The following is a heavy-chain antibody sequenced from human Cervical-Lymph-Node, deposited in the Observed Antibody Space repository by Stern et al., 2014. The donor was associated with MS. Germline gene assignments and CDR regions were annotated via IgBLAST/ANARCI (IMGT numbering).Heavy chain of an antibody. V-gene: IGHV6-1*01. CDR1: GYTVSSSGAA. CDR3: ARSRGSSQTAFDT. J-gene: IGHJ3*02. D-gene: IGHD5-12*01. Sequence: QVQLVQSGPGLVKPSQTLSLTCAISGYTVSSSGAAWSGIRQSPSRGLECLGRTYHRSRWFTDYALSVRSRININADASKNQFSLQLNSVTPEDTAVYYCARSRGSSQTAFDTWGQGTLVSVSS. CDR2: TYHRSRWFT.